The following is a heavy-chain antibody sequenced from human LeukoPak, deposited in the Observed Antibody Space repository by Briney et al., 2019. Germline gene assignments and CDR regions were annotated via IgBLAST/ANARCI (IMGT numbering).Heavy chain of an antibody. Sequence: GGSLRLSCAASGFTFDDYAMHWVRQATGKGLEWVSAIGTAGDTYYPGSVKGRFTISRENAKNSLYLQMNSLRAGDTAVYYCARAAVERAFDIWGQGTMVTVSS. CDR1: GFTFDDYA. V-gene: IGHV3-13*01. D-gene: IGHD2-2*01. CDR3: ARAAVERAFDI. J-gene: IGHJ3*02. CDR2: IGTAGDT.